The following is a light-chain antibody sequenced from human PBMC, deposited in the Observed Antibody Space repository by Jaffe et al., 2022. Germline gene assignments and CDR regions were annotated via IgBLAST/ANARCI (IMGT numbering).Light chain of an antibody. J-gene: IGLJ2*01. V-gene: IGLV3-21*04. CDR2: YDN. Sequence: SYVLTQPPSVSVAPGKTATITCGGNNIGTKSVHWSQQKPGQAPVLVIYYDNDRPSGIPDRFSGSNSGNTATLTISRVEGGDEADYYCQVWDANSEHPGVVYGGGTKLTVL. CDR1: NIGTKS. CDR3: QVWDANSEHPGVV.